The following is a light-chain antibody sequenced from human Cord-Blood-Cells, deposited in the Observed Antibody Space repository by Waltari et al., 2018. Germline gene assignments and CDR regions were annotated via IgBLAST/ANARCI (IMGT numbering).Light chain of an antibody. CDR2: DVS. CDR3: SSYTSSSTVV. V-gene: IGLV2-14*01. J-gene: IGLJ2*01. Sequence: QSALTQPASVFGSPGQSITIPCPGTSVDVGGFNSVSWYQQHPGKAPKLMIYDVSNRPSGVSNRFSGSKSGNTASLTISGLQAEDEADYYCSSYTSSSTVVFGGGTKLTVL. CDR1: SVDVGGFNS.